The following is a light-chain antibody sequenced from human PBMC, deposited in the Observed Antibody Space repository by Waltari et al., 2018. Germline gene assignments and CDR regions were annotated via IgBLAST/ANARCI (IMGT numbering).Light chain of an antibody. J-gene: IGLJ3*02. CDR2: LDS. CDR1: NIGGRS. Sequence: SSVLTQAPSVSVAPGQTATVTCGGDNIGGRSVHWYQQRPGRAPVLVVYLDSDRPSGIPDRFSGSKSENAATLTISRVEAGDEADYYCHVWDGKTVMFGGGTKLTVL. CDR3: HVWDGKTVM. V-gene: IGLV3-21*02.